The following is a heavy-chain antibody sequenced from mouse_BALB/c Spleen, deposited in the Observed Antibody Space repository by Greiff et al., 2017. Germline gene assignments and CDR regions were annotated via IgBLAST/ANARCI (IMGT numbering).Heavy chain of an antibody. CDR1: GFTFSSFG. D-gene: IGHD1-1*01. CDR3: ARSVDYGSSWYFDV. V-gene: IGHV5-17*02. Sequence: EVQRVESGGGLVQPGGSRKLSCAASGFTFSSFGMHWVRQAPEKGLEWVAYISSGSSTIYYADTVKGRFTISRDNPKNTLFLQMTSLRSEDTAMYYCARSVDYGSSWYFDVWGAGTTVTVSS. J-gene: IGHJ1*01. CDR2: ISSGSSTI.